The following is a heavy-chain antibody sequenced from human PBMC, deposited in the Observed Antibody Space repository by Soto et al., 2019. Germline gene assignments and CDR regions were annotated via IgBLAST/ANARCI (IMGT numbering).Heavy chain of an antibody. CDR1: GGSISSYY. CDR3: ARGYYYYGMDV. CDR2: IYYSGST. J-gene: IGHJ6*02. Sequence: SETLSLTCTVSGGSISSYYWSWIRQPPGKGLEWIGYIYYSGSTNYNPSLKSRVTISVDTSKNQFSLKLSSVTAADTAVYYCARGYYYYGMDVWGQGTTVTVSS. V-gene: IGHV4-59*01.